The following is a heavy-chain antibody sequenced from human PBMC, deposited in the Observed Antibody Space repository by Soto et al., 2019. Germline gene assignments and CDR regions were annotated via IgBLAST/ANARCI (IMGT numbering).Heavy chain of an antibody. CDR1: GGSISSYY. CDR3: ARGYYYYGMDV. CDR2: IYYSGST. J-gene: IGHJ6*02. Sequence: SETLSLTCTVSGGSISSYYWSWIRQPPGKGLEWIGYIYYSGSTNYNPSLKSRVTISVDTSKNQFSLKLSSVTAADTAVYYCARGYYYYGMDVWGQGTTVTVSS. V-gene: IGHV4-59*01.